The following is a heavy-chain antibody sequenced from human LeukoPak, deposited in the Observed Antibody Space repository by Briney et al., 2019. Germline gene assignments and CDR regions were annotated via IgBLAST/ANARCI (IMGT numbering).Heavy chain of an antibody. J-gene: IGHJ4*02. V-gene: IGHV4-38-2*01. D-gene: IGHD2-8*01. CDR2: IYHSGST. Sequence: PETLSLTCAVSGYSISSGYYWGWIRQPPGKGLEWIGSIYHSGSTYYNPSLKSRVTISVDTSKNQFSLKLSSVTAADTAVYYCASGVRNDPNFDYWGQGTLVTVSS. CDR1: GYSISSGYY. CDR3: ASGVRNDPNFDY.